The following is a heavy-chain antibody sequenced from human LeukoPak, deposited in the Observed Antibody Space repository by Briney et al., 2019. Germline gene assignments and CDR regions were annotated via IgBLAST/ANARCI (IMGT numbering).Heavy chain of an antibody. CDR1: GYTFTSYG. D-gene: IGHD3-10*01. J-gene: IGHJ3*02. CDR2: ISAYNGNT. Sequence: ASVKVSCKASGYTFTSYGISWVRQAPGQGLEWMGWISAYNGNTNYAQKLQGRVTMTTDTSTSTAYMELRSLRSDDTAVYYCASDPYGSGSRHDAFDIWGQGTMVTVSS. V-gene: IGHV1-18*01. CDR3: ASDPYGSGSRHDAFDI.